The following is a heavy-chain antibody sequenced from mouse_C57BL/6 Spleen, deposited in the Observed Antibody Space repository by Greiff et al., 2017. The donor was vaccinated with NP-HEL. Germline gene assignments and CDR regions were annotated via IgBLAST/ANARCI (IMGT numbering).Heavy chain of an antibody. CDR2: FYPGSGSI. CDR1: GYTFTEYT. Sequence: VQLQESGAELVKPGASVKLSCKASGYTFTEYTIHWVKQRSGQGLEWIGWFYPGSGSIKYNEKFKDKATLTADKSSSTVYMELSRLTSEDSAVYFCARHAEDYDYDGYAMDYWGQGTSVTVSS. J-gene: IGHJ4*01. CDR3: ARHAEDYDYDGYAMDY. D-gene: IGHD2-4*01. V-gene: IGHV1-62-2*01.